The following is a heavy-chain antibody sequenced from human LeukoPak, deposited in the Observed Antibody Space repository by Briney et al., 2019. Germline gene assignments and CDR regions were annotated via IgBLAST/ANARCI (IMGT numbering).Heavy chain of an antibody. J-gene: IGHJ4*02. V-gene: IGHV1-8*01. CDR3: ARGPGCISTSCPYYFDY. CDR1: GYTFTNYD. D-gene: IGHD2-2*01. CDR2: MNPNSGNT. Sequence: GASVKVSCTASGYTFTNYDINWVRQAFGQGLDWMGWMNPNSGNTGYAQKFQGRVTMTRNTSISTAYMELSSLSSEDTAVYYCARGPGCISTSCPYYFDYWGQGTLDAVCS.